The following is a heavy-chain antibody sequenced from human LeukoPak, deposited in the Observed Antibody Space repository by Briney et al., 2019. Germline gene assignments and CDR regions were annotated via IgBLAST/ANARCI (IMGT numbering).Heavy chain of an antibody. J-gene: IGHJ3*02. V-gene: IGHV4-61*02. Sequence: PSETLSLTCTVSGDSISSGDYYWSWIRQPAGKGLEWIGRIPSSGSTNYNPSLKSRVTISVDTSKNQFSLKLSSVTAADTAVYFCARGPYSYDSSGAFDIWGQGTMVTVSS. CDR3: ARGPYSYDSSGAFDI. D-gene: IGHD3-22*01. CDR1: GDSISSGDYY. CDR2: IPSSGST.